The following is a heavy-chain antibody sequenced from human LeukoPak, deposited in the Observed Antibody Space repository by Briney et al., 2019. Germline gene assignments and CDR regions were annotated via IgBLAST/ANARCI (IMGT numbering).Heavy chain of an antibody. D-gene: IGHD3-10*01. Sequence: PSETLSHTRTVSARSKRSYNWSWIRHPPRKGLEWIGHIYYSGSTNYNPSLKSRVTMSVDTSKNQFSLELTSVTAADTAVYYCSREGPSGSYYSAYYGMDVWGQGTTVTVSS. CDR3: SREGPSGSYYSAYYGMDV. CDR2: IYYSGST. CDR1: ARSKRSYN. V-gene: IGHV4-59*01. J-gene: IGHJ6*02.